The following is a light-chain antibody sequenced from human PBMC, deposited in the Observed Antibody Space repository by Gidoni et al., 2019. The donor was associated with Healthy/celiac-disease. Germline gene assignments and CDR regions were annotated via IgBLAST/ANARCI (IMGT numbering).Light chain of an antibody. CDR3: AAWDDNLNGAI. Sequence: QSVLTQPPSASGTPGQRVTISCSGSSSNIGSNAVNWYQQLPGTAPKLLIYSDNQRPSGVPDRFSGPKSGTSASLAISGLQSEDEADYFCAAWDDNLNGAIFGGGTKVTVL. CDR1: SSNIGSNA. J-gene: IGLJ2*01. V-gene: IGLV1-44*01. CDR2: SDN.